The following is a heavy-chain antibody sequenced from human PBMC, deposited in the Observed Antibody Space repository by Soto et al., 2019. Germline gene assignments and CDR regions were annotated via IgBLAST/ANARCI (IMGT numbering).Heavy chain of an antibody. CDR1: GYTLSELS. D-gene: IGHD1-7*01. CDR3: ATLKLELIDEVCFDP. CDR2: FDPEDGET. V-gene: IGHV1-24*01. J-gene: IGHJ5*02. Sequence: ASVKVSCKVSGYTLSELSMHWVRQAPGKGLEWMGGFDPEDGETIYAQKFQGRVTMTEDTSTDTTYMELISLRSEDTAVYYCATLKLELIDEVCFDPWGQGTLVTVS.